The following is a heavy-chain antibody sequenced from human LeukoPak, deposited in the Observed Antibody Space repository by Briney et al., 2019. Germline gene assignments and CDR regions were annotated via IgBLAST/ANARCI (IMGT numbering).Heavy chain of an antibody. CDR2: IYYSGNT. J-gene: IGHJ5*02. CDR1: GGSISSYY. CDR3: ARAQRVFDP. Sequence: SETLSLTCTVSGGSISSYYWSWIRQPPGKGLEWIGYIYYSGNTNYNPSLKSRVTISVDKSKNQFSLKLSSVTAADTAVYYCARAQRVFDPWGQGTLVTVSS. V-gene: IGHV4-59*12.